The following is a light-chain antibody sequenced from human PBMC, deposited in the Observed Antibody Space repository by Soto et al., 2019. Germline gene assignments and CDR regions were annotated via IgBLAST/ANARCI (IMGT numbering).Light chain of an antibody. CDR2: DNN. J-gene: IGLJ3*02. Sequence: QSVLTQPPSVSAAPGQKVTISCSGSSSNIGNNYVSWYQQLPGTAPKLLIYDNNKRPSGIPDRFSGSKSGTSATLGITRLQTGDEADYYCGTWDSSLSAWVFGGGTKQTVL. CDR3: GTWDSSLSAWV. CDR1: SSNIGNNY. V-gene: IGLV1-51*01.